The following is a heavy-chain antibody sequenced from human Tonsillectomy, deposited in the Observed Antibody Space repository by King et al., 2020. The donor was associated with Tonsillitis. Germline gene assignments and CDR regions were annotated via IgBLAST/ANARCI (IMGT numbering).Heavy chain of an antibody. CDR3: ARDLQYDYDFWGGYWPLGY. CDR1: GFTFSFYG. CDR2: IWYDGSNK. V-gene: IGHV3-33*01. J-gene: IGHJ4*02. D-gene: IGHD3-3*01. Sequence: VQLVESGGGVVQPGRSLRLSCAASGFTFSFYGMHWVRQAPGKGLEWVALIWYDGSNKYYADSVKGRFTISRDNSENTLYLEMNSPRAEDTAVYYCARDLQYDYDFWGGYWPLGYWGQGTLVTVSS.